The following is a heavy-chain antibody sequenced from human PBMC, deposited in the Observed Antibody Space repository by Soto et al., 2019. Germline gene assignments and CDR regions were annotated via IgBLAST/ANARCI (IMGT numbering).Heavy chain of an antibody. CDR2: IRGSGTET. J-gene: IGHJ5*02. CDR3: ACSEGAEGVVRFDT. CDR1: GFSFSNYA. V-gene: IGHV3-23*01. D-gene: IGHD1-26*01. Sequence: EVQLLESGGDLVQPGGSLRVSCVASGFSFSNYAMSWVRQAPGKGLEWVSGIRGSGTETHYADSVKGRFTISRDNSKNTVYLELRSLPVGHTAVYYCACSEGAEGVVRFDTWGQGTLVTVSS.